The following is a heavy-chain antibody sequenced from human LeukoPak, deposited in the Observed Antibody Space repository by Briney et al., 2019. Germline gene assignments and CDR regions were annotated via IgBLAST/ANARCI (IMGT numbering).Heavy chain of an antibody. J-gene: IGHJ6*03. D-gene: IGHD5-12*01. V-gene: IGHV4-39*01. CDR2: IYYSGST. Sequence: PSETLSLTCTVSGGSISSSSYYWGWIRQPPGKGLEWIGSIYYSGSTYYNPSLKSRVTISVDTSKNQFSLKLSSVTAADTAVYYCARVATIRPGYYYYMDVWGKGTTVTISS. CDR1: GGSISSSSYY. CDR3: ARVATIRPGYYYYMDV.